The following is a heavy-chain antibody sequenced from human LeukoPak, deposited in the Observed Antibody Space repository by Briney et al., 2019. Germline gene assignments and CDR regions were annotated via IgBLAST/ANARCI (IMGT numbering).Heavy chain of an antibody. V-gene: IGHV1-2*06. CDR1: GYIFPDYY. CDR2: INPNSGGA. D-gene: IGHD2-2*01. J-gene: IGHJ6*02. CDR3: VRDGGYCSSGTICYSRAEYYYYGMDV. Sequence: ASVKVSCKGSGYIFPDYYIYWVRQAPGQGLEWMGRINPNSGGANYAQKFQGRVTMTRDTSISTVYMELSRLRSDDTAVYYCVRDGGYCSSGTICYSRAEYYYYGMDVWGQGTTVTVSS.